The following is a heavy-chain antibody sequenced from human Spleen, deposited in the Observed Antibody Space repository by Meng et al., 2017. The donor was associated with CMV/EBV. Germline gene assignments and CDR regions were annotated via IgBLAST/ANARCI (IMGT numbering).Heavy chain of an antibody. CDR2: ISSDGTTI. Sequence: GGSLRLSCTVSGFTFSNYEMNWVPQAPGKGLEWISYISSDGTTIYYADSVKGRFNPSRDNTKNSLYLQMNSLRAEDTAIYYCALIWGRTFDYWGQRTLINVSS. D-gene: IGHD7-27*01. J-gene: IGHJ4*02. CDR3: ALIWGRTFDY. V-gene: IGHV3-48*03. CDR1: GFTFSNYE.